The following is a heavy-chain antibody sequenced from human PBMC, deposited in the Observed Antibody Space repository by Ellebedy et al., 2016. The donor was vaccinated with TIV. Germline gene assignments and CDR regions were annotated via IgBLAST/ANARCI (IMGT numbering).Heavy chain of an antibody. CDR3: AKGRGGGSDSSDPRCYFDY. J-gene: IGHJ4*02. CDR2: ISNTGSRT. Sequence: GESLKISCAASGFTFNSYAMSWVRQAPGKGLAWVSTISNTGSRTYYADSVEGRFIISRDNSKRTLYLQMNSLRAEDTAVYYCAKGRGGGSDSSDPRCYFDYWGLGTLVTVSS. V-gene: IGHV3-23*01. CDR1: GFTFNSYA. D-gene: IGHD3-22*01.